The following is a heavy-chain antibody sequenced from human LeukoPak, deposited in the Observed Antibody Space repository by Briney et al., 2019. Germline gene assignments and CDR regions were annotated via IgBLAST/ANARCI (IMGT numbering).Heavy chain of an antibody. CDR2: INPSGGST. CDR3: ARPQGIAAADDAFDI. V-gene: IGHV1-46*01. D-gene: IGHD6-13*01. CDR1: GYTFTSYY. Sequence: ASVKVSCKASGYTFTSYYMHWVRQAPGQGLEWMGIINPSGGSTSYAQKFQGRVTMTRDTSTSTVYMELSSLRSEDTAVYYCARPQGIAAADDAFDIWGQGTMVTVSS. J-gene: IGHJ3*02.